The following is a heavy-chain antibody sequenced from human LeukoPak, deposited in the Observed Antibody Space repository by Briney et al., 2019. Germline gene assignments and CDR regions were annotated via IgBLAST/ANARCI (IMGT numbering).Heavy chain of an antibody. J-gene: IGHJ1*01. CDR2: IGVSGGST. Sequence: PGGSLRLSCAASGLTFSEYAMSWVRPVPGMGLEWDSTIGVSGGSTNYADSVRGRFTISRDNSKNTLYLQINSLRADDTAVYYCAKGRVGTNGVLEHWGQGTLVTVSS. V-gene: IGHV3-23*01. CDR3: AKGRVGTNGVLEH. D-gene: IGHD1-26*01. CDR1: GLTFSEYA.